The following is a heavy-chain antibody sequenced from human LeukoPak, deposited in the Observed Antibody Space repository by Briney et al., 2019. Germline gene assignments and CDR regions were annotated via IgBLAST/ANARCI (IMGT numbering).Heavy chain of an antibody. CDR3: VRDRGGSGWYYFDY. V-gene: IGHV3-64*01. D-gene: IGHD6-19*01. Sequence: GGSLRLSCAASGFTFSIYAMHWVRQGPGKGLEHVSGISYNGSQTYYGNSVKDRFTISRDSAKNTVYLQMASLRVDDMAVYYCVRDRGGSGWYYFDYWGQGILVTVSS. CDR1: GFTFSIYA. CDR2: ISYNGSQT. J-gene: IGHJ4*02.